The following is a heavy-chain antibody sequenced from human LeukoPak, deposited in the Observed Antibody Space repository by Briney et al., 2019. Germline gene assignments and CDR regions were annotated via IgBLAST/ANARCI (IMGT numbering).Heavy chain of an antibody. Sequence: ASVKVSCKASGYTFTGYYMHWVRQAPGQGLEWMGWINPNSGGTNYAQKFQGRVTMTRDTSISTAYMELSRLRSDDTAVYYCAKDGRQRKTYFYGSGSANAFDIRGQGTMVTVSS. CDR2: INPNSGGT. D-gene: IGHD3-10*01. CDR3: AKDGRQRKTYFYGSGSANAFDI. CDR1: GYTFTGYY. J-gene: IGHJ3*02. V-gene: IGHV1-2*02.